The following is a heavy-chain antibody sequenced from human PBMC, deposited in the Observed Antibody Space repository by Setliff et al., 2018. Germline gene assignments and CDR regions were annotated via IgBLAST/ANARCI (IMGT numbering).Heavy chain of an antibody. CDR3: AKVPNSGGYAGPFDF. V-gene: IGHV3-30*02. D-gene: IGHD5-12*01. J-gene: IGHJ4*02. CDR2: IRYDGYNK. Sequence: PGGSLRLSCAASGFTFSRYGMYWVRQAPGKGLEWVAFIRYDGYNKYYADAGQGRFTISRDNSKNTLYLQMNSLSAEDTAVYYCAKVPNSGGYAGPFDFWGQGTLVTVSS. CDR1: GFTFSRYG.